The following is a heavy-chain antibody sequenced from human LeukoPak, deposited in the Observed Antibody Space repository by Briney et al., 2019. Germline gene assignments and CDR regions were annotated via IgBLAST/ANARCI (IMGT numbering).Heavy chain of an antibody. CDR3: ARGQRPRITMVRGRNWFDP. D-gene: IGHD3-10*01. CDR2: IYYSGST. J-gene: IGHJ5*02. CDR1: GGSISSSSYY. Sequence: PSETLSLTCTVSGGSISSSSYYWGWIRQPPGKGLEWIGSIYYSGSTYYNPSLKSRVTISVDTSKNQFSLKLSSVTAADTAVYYCARGQRPRITMVRGRNWFDPWGQGTLVTVSS. V-gene: IGHV4-39*01.